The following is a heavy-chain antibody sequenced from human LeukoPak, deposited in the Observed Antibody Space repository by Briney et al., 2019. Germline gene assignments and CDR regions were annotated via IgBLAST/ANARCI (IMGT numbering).Heavy chain of an antibody. CDR2: IYHSGST. J-gene: IGHJ3*02. D-gene: IGHD3-9*01. CDR1: GGSISSSGYY. V-gene: IGHV4-30-2*01. CDR3: ARDPHYDILTGSDAFDI. Sequence: SETLSLTCTVSGGSISSSGYYWSWNRQPPGKGLEWIGYIYHSGSTYYNPSLKSRVTISVDRSKNQFSLKLSSVTAADTAVYYCARDPHYDILTGSDAFDIWGQGTMATVSS.